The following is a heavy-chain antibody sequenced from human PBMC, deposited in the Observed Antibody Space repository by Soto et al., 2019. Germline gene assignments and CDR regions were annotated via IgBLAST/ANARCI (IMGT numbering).Heavy chain of an antibody. CDR2: IYHSGST. V-gene: IGHV4-30-2*01. CDR3: AAGGGLPRYY. D-gene: IGHD5-12*01. CDR1: GGSISSGGYS. J-gene: IGHJ4*02. Sequence: QLQLQESGSGLVKPSQNLSLTYAGSGGSISSGGYSWSCIRQPPGKGLEWIGYIYHSGSTYYNPSLKSRVTISVYRSKNQFSLKLSSVTAADTAVYYCAAGGGLPRYYWGQGTLVTVSS.